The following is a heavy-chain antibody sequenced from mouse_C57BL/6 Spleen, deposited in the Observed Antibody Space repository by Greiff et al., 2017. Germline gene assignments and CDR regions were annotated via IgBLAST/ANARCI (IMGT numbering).Heavy chain of an antibody. CDR1: GYTFTSYW. V-gene: IGHV1-64*01. CDR2: IHPNSGST. CDR3: ARDVTTVVPFGY. Sequence: VQLQQPGAELVKPGASVKLSCKASGYTFTSYWMHWVKQRPGQGLEWIGMIHPNSGSTNYNEKFKSKATLTVDKSSSTAYMQLSSLTSEDSAVYCCARDVTTVVPFGYWGKGTTLTVSS. D-gene: IGHD1-1*01. J-gene: IGHJ2*01.